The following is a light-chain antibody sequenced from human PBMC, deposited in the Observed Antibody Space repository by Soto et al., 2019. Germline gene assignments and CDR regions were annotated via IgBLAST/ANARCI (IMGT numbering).Light chain of an antibody. CDR1: QPVSSN. V-gene: IGKV3-15*01. CDR2: GAS. CDR3: QQYNQWPYT. Sequence: EIVRTQSPATLSVSPGERVTLSCRASQPVSSNFAGSRQKPGQAPTLVIYGASSRAAGIPARFSGSGSGTEFTLKISNLQSEDFAVYYCQQYNQWPYTFGLGPKLEVK. J-gene: IGKJ2*01.